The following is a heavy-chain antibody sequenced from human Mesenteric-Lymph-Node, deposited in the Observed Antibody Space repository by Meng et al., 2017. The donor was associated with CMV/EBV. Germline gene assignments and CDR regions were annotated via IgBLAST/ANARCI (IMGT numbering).Heavy chain of an antibody. CDR3: ARGDRNSELPSQH. J-gene: IGHJ1*01. CDR1: GGSFSGYY. D-gene: IGHD4-23*01. V-gene: IGHV4-59*01. CDR2: IYSSGSA. Sequence: SETLSLTCAVYGGSFSGYYWSWIRQPPGKGLEWIGYIYSSGSAIYNPSLKSRVTISIDTSNNQFSLKMTSVTAADTAVYYCARGDRNSELPSQHWGQGTLVTVSS.